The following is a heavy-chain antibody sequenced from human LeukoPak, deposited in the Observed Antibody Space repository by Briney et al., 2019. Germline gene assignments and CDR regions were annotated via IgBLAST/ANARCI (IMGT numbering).Heavy chain of an antibody. CDR2: ISGSGDYT. V-gene: IGHV3-23*01. J-gene: IGHJ6*01. D-gene: IGHD1-26*01. Sequence: GGPLRLSCAASGFTFSGFAMSWVRRTPGKGLGWVSGISGSGDYTLYADSVKGRFTISRDNSKNTLYLEMNSLRAEDTAIYYCAKMKGHPLPKYYMDVWGQGTTVTVSS. CDR1: GFTFSGFA. CDR3: AKMKGHPLPKYYMDV.